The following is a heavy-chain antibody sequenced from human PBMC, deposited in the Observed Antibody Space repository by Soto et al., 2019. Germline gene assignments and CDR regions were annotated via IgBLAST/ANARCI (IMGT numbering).Heavy chain of an antibody. D-gene: IGHD2-21*01. J-gene: IGHJ3*02. CDR1: GGSISNSY. V-gene: IGHV4-59*08. CDR2: IYYSGST. Sequence: QVQLQESGPGLVKPSETLSLTCTVSGGSISNSYWSWIRQPPGKGLEWIGYIYYSGSTNYNPSLKRRVTISVGTSKNQFSLKLSSVTAADTAVYYCARLGLIGADAFDIWGQGTMVTVSS. CDR3: ARLGLIGADAFDI.